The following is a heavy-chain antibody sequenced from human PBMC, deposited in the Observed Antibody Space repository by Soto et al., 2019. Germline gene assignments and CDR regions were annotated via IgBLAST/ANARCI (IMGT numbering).Heavy chain of an antibody. D-gene: IGHD4-17*01. Sequence: GASVKVSCKASGYTFSSYAISWVRQAPGQGLEWMGGIIPIFGTANYAQKFQGRVTITADESTSTAYMELSSLRSEDTAVYYCARRRSDDYGDYGRYNWFDPWGQGTLVTVSS. CDR1: GYTFSSYA. CDR2: IIPIFGTA. CDR3: ARRRSDDYGDYGRYNWFDP. V-gene: IGHV1-69*13. J-gene: IGHJ5*02.